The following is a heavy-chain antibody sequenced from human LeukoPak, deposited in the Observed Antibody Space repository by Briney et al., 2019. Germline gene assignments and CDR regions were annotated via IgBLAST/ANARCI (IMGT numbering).Heavy chain of an antibody. J-gene: IGHJ5*02. Sequence: GGSLRLSCAASGFTFSSYSMNWVRQAPGKGLEWVSYISSSTTIYYADSVKGRFTISRDNAQNSLYLQMNSLRDEDTAVYYCASWGAQAGAARWFDPWGQGTLVTVSS. CDR1: GFTFSSYS. CDR3: ASWGAQAGAARWFDP. D-gene: IGHD1-26*01. CDR2: ISSSTTI. V-gene: IGHV3-48*02.